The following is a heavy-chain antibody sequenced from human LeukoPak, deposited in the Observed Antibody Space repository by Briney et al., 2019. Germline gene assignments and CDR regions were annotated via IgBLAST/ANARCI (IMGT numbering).Heavy chain of an antibody. Sequence: GGSLRLSCTASGFIFSSYGMHWVRQAPGKGLEWVTIIWYDGSNKYYADSVRGRFTTSRDNSKNTLYLQMNSLRAEDTAVYYCARDARVGATPGLFDYGGQGPLVTVS. V-gene: IGHV3-33*01. CDR2: IWYDGSNK. J-gene: IGHJ4*02. CDR3: ARDARVGATPGLFDY. D-gene: IGHD1-26*01. CDR1: GFIFSSYG.